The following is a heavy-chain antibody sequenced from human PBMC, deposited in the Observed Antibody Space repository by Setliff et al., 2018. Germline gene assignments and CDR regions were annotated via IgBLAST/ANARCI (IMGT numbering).Heavy chain of an antibody. CDR2: IKQDGSEK. Sequence: LRLSCTASGFTFSSYWMSWVRQAPGKGLEWVANIKQDGSEKDYVDSVKGRLTISRDNARKSLYLQMNSLRAEDTAVYYCARDRGSGSYFLRYFDYWGQGTLVTVSS. CDR1: GFTFSSYW. V-gene: IGHV3-7*01. J-gene: IGHJ4*02. D-gene: IGHD1-26*01. CDR3: ARDRGSGSYFLRYFDY.